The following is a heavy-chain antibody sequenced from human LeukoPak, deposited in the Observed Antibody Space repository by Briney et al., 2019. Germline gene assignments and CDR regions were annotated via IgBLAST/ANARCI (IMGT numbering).Heavy chain of an antibody. CDR2: IYHSGST. CDR1: GYSISSGYY. V-gene: IGHV4-38-2*02. D-gene: IGHD3-10*01. Sequence: PSETLSLTCTVSGYSISSGYYWGWIRQPPGKGLEWIGSIYHSGSTYYNPSLKSRVTISVDTSKNQFSLKLSSVTAADTAVYYCAGMYGSGSYLYWFDPWGQGTLVTVSS. J-gene: IGHJ5*02. CDR3: AGMYGSGSYLYWFDP.